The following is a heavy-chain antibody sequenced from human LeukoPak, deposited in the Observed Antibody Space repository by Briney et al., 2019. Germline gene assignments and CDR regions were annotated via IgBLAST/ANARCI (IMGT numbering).Heavy chain of an antibody. J-gene: IGHJ4*02. CDR1: GFTFSSYA. Sequence: PGGSPRLSCAASGFTFSSYAMSWVRQAPGKGLEWVSAISGSGGSTYYADSVKGRFTISRDNSKNTLYLQMNSLRAEDTAVYYCAKLPAARPSYFDYWGQGTLVTVSS. D-gene: IGHD6-6*01. CDR2: ISGSGGST. V-gene: IGHV3-23*01. CDR3: AKLPAARPSYFDY.